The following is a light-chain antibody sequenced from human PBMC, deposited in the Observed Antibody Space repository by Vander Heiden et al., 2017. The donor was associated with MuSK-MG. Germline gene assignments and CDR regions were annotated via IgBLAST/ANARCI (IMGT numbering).Light chain of an antibody. J-gene: IGKJ4*01. V-gene: IGKV1-39*01. CDR1: QSISSY. CDR3: QQRDSTPIT. Sequence: DIQMTQSPSSLSASVGDRVTITCRASQSISSYLNWYQQKPGKAPKLLIYAASSLQSGVPSRFSDSGSGTDFTLTISRLQPEDFATYYCQQRDSTPITFGRGTEVEIK. CDR2: AAS.